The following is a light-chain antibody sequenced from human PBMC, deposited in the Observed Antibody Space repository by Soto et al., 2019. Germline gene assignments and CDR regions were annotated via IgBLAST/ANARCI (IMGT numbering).Light chain of an antibody. Sequence: EIVMTQSPLSLPVTPGEPASISCRSSQSLLHRNGYNYLDWYLQKPGQSTQLLIYLGSNRASGVPDRFSSSGSGTDFTLKISRVDADDVGVYYCMQALQAFTFGGGTKVEIK. CDR3: MQALQAFT. CDR2: LGS. CDR1: QSLLHRNGYNY. J-gene: IGKJ4*01. V-gene: IGKV2-28*01.